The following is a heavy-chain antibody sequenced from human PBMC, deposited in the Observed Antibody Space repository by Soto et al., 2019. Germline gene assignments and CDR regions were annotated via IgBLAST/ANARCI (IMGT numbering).Heavy chain of an antibody. V-gene: IGHV1-2*04. J-gene: IGHJ5*02. CDR2: INPNSGGT. D-gene: IGHD3-9*01. Sequence: ASVKVSCKASGYTFTGYYMHWVRQAPGQGLEWMGWINPNSGGTNYAQKFQGWVTMTRDTSISTAYMELSRLRSDDTAVYYCARSGDILTGYWNPVEWFDPWGQGTLVTVSS. CDR1: GYTFTGYY. CDR3: ARSGDILTGYWNPVEWFDP.